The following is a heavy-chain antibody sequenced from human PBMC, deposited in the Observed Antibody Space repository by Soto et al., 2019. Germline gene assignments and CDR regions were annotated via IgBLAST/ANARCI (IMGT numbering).Heavy chain of an antibody. CDR1: GFTFRSFT. D-gene: IGHD5-12*01. CDR2: ISSNSAYI. J-gene: IGHJ4*02. CDR3: TTAHPRGPDY. Sequence: GGSLRLSCAASGFTFRSFTMNWVRQAPGKGLEWVSTISSNSAYIYYTDALRGRFTISRDNAKNSLHLQMNSLKTEDTAVYYCTTAHPRGPDYWGQGTLVTVSS. V-gene: IGHV3-21*03.